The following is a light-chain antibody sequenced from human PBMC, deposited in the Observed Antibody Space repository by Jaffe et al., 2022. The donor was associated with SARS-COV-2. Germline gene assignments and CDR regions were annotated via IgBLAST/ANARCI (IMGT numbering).Light chain of an antibody. J-gene: IGLJ2*01. CDR1: SNDIGGYNY. CDR2: DVS. CDR3: SACTSTYNLL. V-gene: IGLV2-14*03. Sequence: QSALTQPASVSGSPGQSITISCTGTSNDIGGYNYISWYQQHPGKAPKLLIYDVSSRPSGVSARFSGSRSGNTASLTISGLQAEDEADYHCSACTSTYNLLFGGGTKLTVL.